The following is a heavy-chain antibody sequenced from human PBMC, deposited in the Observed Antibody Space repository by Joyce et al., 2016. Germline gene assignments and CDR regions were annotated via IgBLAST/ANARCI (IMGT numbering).Heavy chain of an antibody. V-gene: IGHV5-10-1*03. CDR3: ARHIGDFWSGDLNWFDP. J-gene: IGHJ5*02. CDR1: GYSFTNYW. Sequence: EVQLVQSGAEVKKHGESLRISCKGSGYSFTNYWISWVRQMPGKGLEWMGTIDPGDSYTNYSPSFQGHVTISADKSISTAYLQWSSLKASDTAMYYCARHIGDFWSGDLNWFDPWGQGTLVTVSS. CDR2: IDPGDSYT. D-gene: IGHD3-3*01.